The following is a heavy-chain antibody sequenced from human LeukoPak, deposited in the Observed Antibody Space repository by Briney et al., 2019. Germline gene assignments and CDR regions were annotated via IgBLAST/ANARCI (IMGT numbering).Heavy chain of an antibody. J-gene: IGHJ2*01. Sequence: NHGESLKISCEASGYIFPNYWIGWVRQVPGKGLDWMGLIHPGDSGTRYSPSFQGQVTISVDKSITTAYLQWSSLQASDTAIYFCARVVVVTSTHWYFDLWGRGSLVTVFS. CDR2: IHPGDSGT. CDR3: ARVVVVTSTHWYFDL. V-gene: IGHV5-51*01. D-gene: IGHD2-21*02. CDR1: GYIFPNYW.